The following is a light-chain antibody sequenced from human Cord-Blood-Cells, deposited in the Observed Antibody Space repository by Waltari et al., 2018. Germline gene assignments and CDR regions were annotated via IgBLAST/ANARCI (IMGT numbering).Light chain of an antibody. CDR3: CSYAGSSTVV. V-gene: IGLV2-23*01. Sequence: QSALTQPAPVSGSPGQSITISCTGTSSDVGRYNLVSWYQQHPGKAPKLMIYEGSKRPSGVSNRFSGSKSGNTASLTISGLQAEDEADYYCCSYAGSSTVVFGGGTKLTVL. CDR1: SSDVGRYNL. CDR2: EGS. J-gene: IGLJ2*01.